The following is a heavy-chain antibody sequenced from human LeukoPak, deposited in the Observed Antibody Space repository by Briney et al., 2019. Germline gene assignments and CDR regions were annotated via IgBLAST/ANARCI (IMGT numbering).Heavy chain of an antibody. Sequence: GGSLRLSCAASGFTFSSYNMNWVRQAPGKGLEWVSYISSSGSNIKYADSVKGRFTISRGNAKNSVYLQMNSLRAEDTAVYYCARDIKGQYQDAFDIWGQGTMVTVSS. J-gene: IGHJ3*02. CDR3: ARDIKGQYQDAFDI. D-gene: IGHD2-2*01. V-gene: IGHV3-48*04. CDR2: ISSSGSNI. CDR1: GFTFSSYN.